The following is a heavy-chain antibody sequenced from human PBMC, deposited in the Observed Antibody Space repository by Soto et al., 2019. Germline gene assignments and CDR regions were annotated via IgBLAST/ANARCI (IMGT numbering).Heavy chain of an antibody. CDR1: GGTFSSYA. V-gene: IGHV1-69*13. J-gene: IGHJ6*02. Sequence: GASVKVSCKASGGTFSSYAISWVRQAPGQGLEWMGGIIPIFGTANYAQKFQGRVTITADESTSTAYMELSSLRSEDTAVYYCARDDRGEDCSSTSCYTRPYYYYYYGMDVWGQGTTVTVSS. D-gene: IGHD2-2*02. CDR2: IIPIFGTA. CDR3: ARDDRGEDCSSTSCYTRPYYYYYYGMDV.